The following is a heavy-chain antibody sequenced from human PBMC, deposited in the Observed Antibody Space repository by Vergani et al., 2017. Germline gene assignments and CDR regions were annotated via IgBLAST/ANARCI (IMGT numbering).Heavy chain of an antibody. CDR1: GFTFSSYE. V-gene: IGHV3-48*03. CDR2: ISSSGSTI. D-gene: IGHD3-3*01. J-gene: IGHJ4*02. CDR3: AGANYGDFWSGYPAFDY. Sequence: EVQLVESGGGLVQPGGSLRLSCAASGFTFSSYEMNWVRQAPGKGLEWVSYISSSGSTIYYADSVKGRFTISRDNAKNSLYLQMNSLRAEDTAVYYCAGANYGDFWSGYPAFDYWGQGTLVTVSS.